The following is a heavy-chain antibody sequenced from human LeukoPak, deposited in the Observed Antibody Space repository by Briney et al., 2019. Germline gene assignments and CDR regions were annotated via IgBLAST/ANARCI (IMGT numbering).Heavy chain of an antibody. Sequence: SQTLSLTCNVSGGSISSGGNYWSWIRQPPGKGLEWIGYIYHSESTYYNPSLKSRVTISVDRSKNQFSLKLSSVTAADTAVYYCARYMTTNWFDPWGQGTLVTVSS. CDR3: ARYMTTNWFDP. J-gene: IGHJ5*02. D-gene: IGHD4-11*01. CDR1: GGSISSGGNY. V-gene: IGHV4-30-2*01. CDR2: IYHSEST.